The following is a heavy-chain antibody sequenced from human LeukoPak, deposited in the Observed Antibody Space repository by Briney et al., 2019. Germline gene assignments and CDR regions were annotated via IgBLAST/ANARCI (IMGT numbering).Heavy chain of an antibody. V-gene: IGHV3-43D*03. CDR3: AKGAYYYYYYMDV. Sequence: PGGSLRLSCAASGFTFDDYAMHWVRQAPGKGLEWVSLISWDGGSTYYADSVKGRFTISRDNSKNSLYLQMNSLRAEDTALYYCAKGAYYYYYYMDVWGKGTTVTVSS. J-gene: IGHJ6*03. CDR2: ISWDGGST. CDR1: GFTFDDYA.